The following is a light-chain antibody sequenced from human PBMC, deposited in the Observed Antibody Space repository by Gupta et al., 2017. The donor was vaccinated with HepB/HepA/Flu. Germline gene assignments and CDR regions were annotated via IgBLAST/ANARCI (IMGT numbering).Light chain of an antibody. CDR3: QQYGSSYT. J-gene: IGKJ2*01. CDR1: QSVSSDH. Sequence: ELVLTPSPGSLSLSPGERVPLSCKARQSVSSDHLAWYQQKTGQAPRLLIYGAFNRATGIPDTFSGSGSGTDFTLTISRLEPEDFAVYYCQQYGSSYTFGQGTKLEIK. CDR2: GAF. V-gene: IGKV3-20*01.